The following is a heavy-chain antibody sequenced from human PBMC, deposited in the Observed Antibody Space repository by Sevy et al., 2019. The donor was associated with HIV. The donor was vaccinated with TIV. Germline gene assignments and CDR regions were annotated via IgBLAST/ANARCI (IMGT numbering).Heavy chain of an antibody. V-gene: IGHV3-15*01. CDR3: SLNTRGSSGAFDY. J-gene: IGHJ4*02. CDR1: GFTFSNAW. D-gene: IGHD3-22*01. Sequence: GGSLRLSCAASGFTFSNAWMSWVRQAPGKGLEWVGRIKSKTDGGTTDYAPPGKGRFTIARDDSKNTLYLLMNSLKNEDTAVYYCSLNTRGSSGAFDYWGQGALVTVSS. CDR2: IKSKTDGGTT.